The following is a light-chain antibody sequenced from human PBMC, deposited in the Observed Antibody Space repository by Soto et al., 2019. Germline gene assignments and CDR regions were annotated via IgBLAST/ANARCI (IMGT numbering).Light chain of an antibody. Sequence: QSVLTQPASVSGSPGQSITISCTGTSSDVGSGSHNLVSWYQQCPGKVPKLMIYEGSKRPSGVSNRFSGSKSGYTASLTISGLQAEDEADYFCCSYAGSFTYVFGTGTKVTVL. CDR3: CSYAGSFTYV. CDR1: SSDVGSGSHNL. V-gene: IGLV2-23*01. CDR2: EGS. J-gene: IGLJ1*01.